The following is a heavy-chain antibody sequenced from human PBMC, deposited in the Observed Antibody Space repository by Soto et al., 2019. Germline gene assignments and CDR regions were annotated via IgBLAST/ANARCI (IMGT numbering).Heavy chain of an antibody. Sequence: QVQLVESGGGVVQPGRSLRLACAASGFTFSSCGMHWVRQAPGKGLEWVEVIAYDGSNIYYADSVKGRFTISRDNSKHTLYLQMNSLRGEDAAVSYCATDRRRSCTFGYWGQGTLVTVSP. CDR2: IAYDGSNI. CDR3: ATDRRRSCTFGY. CDR1: GFTFSSCG. V-gene: IGHV3-30*03. J-gene: IGHJ4*02. D-gene: IGHD6-13*01.